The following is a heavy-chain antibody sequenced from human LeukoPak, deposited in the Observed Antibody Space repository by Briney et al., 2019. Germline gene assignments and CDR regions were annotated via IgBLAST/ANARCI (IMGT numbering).Heavy chain of an antibody. V-gene: IGHV4-59*01. CDR2: IYYSGST. Sequence: SETLSLTCTVSGGSISRYYWSWVRQPPGKGREWIGYIYYSGSTNYNPSLRSRVTISVDTSKSQFSLKLSAVTAADTAGYYCARDGRGYGMDVWGQGTTVTVSS. J-gene: IGHJ6*02. D-gene: IGHD1-26*01. CDR3: ARDGRGYGMDV. CDR1: GGSISRYY.